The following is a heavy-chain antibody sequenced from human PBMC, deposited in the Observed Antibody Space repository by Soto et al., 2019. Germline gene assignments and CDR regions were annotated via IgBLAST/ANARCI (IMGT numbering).Heavy chain of an antibody. CDR2: ISAFNGNT. J-gene: IGHJ3*02. Sequence: VASVKVSCKASGYTFTQYGISWVRQAPGQGLAWMGWISAFNGNTRYVENFQDRVTMTTDTSTNTSYMELRSLRSDDTAMYYCARVYGSGSYIAFDIWGQGTMVTVSS. D-gene: IGHD3-10*01. CDR1: GYTFTQYG. V-gene: IGHV1-18*01. CDR3: ARVYGSGSYIAFDI.